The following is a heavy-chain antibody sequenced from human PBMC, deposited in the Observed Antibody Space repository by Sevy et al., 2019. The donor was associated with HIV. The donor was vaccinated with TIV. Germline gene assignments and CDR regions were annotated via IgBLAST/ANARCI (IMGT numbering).Heavy chain of an antibody. CDR1: GFTFSNYA. V-gene: IGHV3-33*01. J-gene: IGHJ4*02. CDR3: ARGGYYSGNAAYYALDS. CDR2: IWSDGAYQ. Sequence: GGSLRLSCAATGFTFSNYAMHWVRQAPGKGMEWVAIIWSDGAYQYHGDSVKGRLTISRDNSKNTMYLQMNNVRVEDTAVYSCARGGYYSGNAAYYALDSWGQGTLVTVSS. D-gene: IGHD3-10*01.